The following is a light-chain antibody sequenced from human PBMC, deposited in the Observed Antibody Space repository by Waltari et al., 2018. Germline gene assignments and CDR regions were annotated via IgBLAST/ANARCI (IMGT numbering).Light chain of an antibody. CDR3: QHRANWPLT. CDR2: DAS. Sequence: EIVLTQSPAIVSSSPGERATLSCRASQSIRSYLAWYQQKPGQAPRRLIYDASNTAPDIPDRFSGSGSGTDFTLTISSLEPEDSAVYYCQHRANWPLTFGGGTTVEIK. J-gene: IGKJ4*01. V-gene: IGKV3-11*01. CDR1: QSIRSY.